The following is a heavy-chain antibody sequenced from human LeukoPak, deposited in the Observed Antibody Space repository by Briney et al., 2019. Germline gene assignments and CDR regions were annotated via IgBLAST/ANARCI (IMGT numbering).Heavy chain of an antibody. Sequence: KPGGSLRLSCAASGFTFSSYSMNWVRQAPGKGLEWVSSISSSSSYIYYADSVKGRFTISRDNAKNSLYLQMNSLRAEDTAVYYCQGTYYYGSSGYYYVIGGLYYFDYWGQGTLVTVSS. CDR2: ISSSSSYI. D-gene: IGHD3-22*01. J-gene: IGHJ4*02. CDR1: GFTFSSYS. CDR3: QGTYYYGSSGYYYVIGGLYYFDY. V-gene: IGHV3-21*01.